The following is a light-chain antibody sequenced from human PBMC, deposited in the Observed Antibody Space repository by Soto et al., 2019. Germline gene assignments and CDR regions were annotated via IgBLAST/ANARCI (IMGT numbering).Light chain of an antibody. CDR1: QSISSW. CDR3: QHYNSYGT. V-gene: IGKV1-5*01. J-gene: IGKJ1*01. Sequence: IQMTQSPSTLSASLGDRVTITCRASQSISSWLAWYQQKPGKAPKLLIYDAPSLESGVPSRFSGIGSGTEFPLTISSLQPDDFATYYCQHYNSYGTFGQGTKVDIK. CDR2: DAP.